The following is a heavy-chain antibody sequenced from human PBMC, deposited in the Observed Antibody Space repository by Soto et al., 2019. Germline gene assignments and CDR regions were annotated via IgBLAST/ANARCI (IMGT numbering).Heavy chain of an antibody. D-gene: IGHD3-16*01. CDR2: IYHSGST. Sequence: QLQLQESGSGLVKPSQTLSLTCAVSGGSISSGGYSWSWIRQPPGKGLEWIGYIYHSGSTYYNPSPKSRVTISVDRSKNQFSLKRGSVTAADTAVYYCARDQGGGGYDPWGQGTLVTVSS. V-gene: IGHV4-30-2*01. J-gene: IGHJ5*02. CDR3: ARDQGGGGYDP. CDR1: GGSISSGGYS.